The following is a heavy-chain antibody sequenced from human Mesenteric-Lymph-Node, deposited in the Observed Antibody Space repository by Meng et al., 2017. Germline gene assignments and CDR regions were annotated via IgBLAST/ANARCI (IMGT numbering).Heavy chain of an antibody. CDR3: AKRFFQSGWQSFDY. J-gene: IGHJ4*02. CDR1: GFTFSSYE. CDR2: ISSSGSTI. V-gene: IGHV3-48*03. D-gene: IGHD6-19*01. Sequence: GESLKISCAASGFTFSSYEMNWVRQAPGKGLEWVSYISSSGSTIYYADSVKGRFTISRDNAKNSLYLQMNSLRAEDTAVYYCAKRFFQSGWQSFDYWGQGTLVTVSS.